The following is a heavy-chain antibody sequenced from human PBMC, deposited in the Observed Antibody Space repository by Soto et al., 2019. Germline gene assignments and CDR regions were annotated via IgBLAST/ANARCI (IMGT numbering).Heavy chain of an antibody. CDR1: GYTFTSYG. J-gene: IGHJ2*01. Sequence: QVQLVQSGAEVKKPGASVKVSCKASGYTFTSYGISWVRQAPGQGLEWMGWISAYNGNTNYAQKLQGRVTMTTATSTSTGYMELRSLRSDDTAVYYCARDDYCNNGVCSRRYFVLWCRGTLVTVSS. D-gene: IGHD2-8*01. V-gene: IGHV1-18*01. CDR2: ISAYNGNT. CDR3: ARDDYCNNGVCSRRYFVL.